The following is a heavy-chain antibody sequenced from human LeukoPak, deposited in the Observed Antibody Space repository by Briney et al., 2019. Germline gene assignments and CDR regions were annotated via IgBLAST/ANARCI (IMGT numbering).Heavy chain of an antibody. CDR2: IYYSGST. CDR1: GGSISSYY. CDR3: ARFLLWFGESWYFDL. V-gene: IGHV4-59*12. Sequence: PSETLSLTCTASGGSISSYYWSWIRQPPGKGLEWIGYIYYSGSTNYNPSLQSRVTISVDTSKNQFYLKRSIVTAADTAVYYCARFLLWFGESWYFDLWGRGTLVTVSS. D-gene: IGHD3-10*01. J-gene: IGHJ2*01.